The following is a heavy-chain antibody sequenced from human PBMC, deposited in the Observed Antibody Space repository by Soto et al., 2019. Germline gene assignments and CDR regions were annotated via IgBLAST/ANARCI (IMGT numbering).Heavy chain of an antibody. CDR1: GFTFTTNG. CDR2: ISADSGTT. Sequence: LRLSCAASGFTFTTNGMTWVRQAPGKGVEWVSIISADSGTTFYAESVKGRFTVSRDNSKNTLYRQMNSLRAEDTATYYCVKDNNWADPGWGQGTLVTVSS. V-gene: IGHV3-23*01. D-gene: IGHD3-16*01. J-gene: IGHJ4*02. CDR3: VKDNNWADPG.